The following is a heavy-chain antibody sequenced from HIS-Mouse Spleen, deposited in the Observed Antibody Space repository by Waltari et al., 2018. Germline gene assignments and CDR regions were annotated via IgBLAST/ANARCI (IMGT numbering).Heavy chain of an antibody. J-gene: IGHJ2*01. D-gene: IGHD6-13*01. Sequence: CPGLVKPSETLSLTCTVSGGSISSSSYYWGWIRQPPGKGLEWSGSIYYSGSTYYNPSLESRGTISVDTSKNQCSLKLSAVTAADTAVYYCAREIPYSSSWYDWYFDLWGRGTLVTVSS. V-gene: IGHV4-39*07. CDR3: AREIPYSSSWYDWYFDL. CDR1: GGSISSSSYY. CDR2: IYYSGST.